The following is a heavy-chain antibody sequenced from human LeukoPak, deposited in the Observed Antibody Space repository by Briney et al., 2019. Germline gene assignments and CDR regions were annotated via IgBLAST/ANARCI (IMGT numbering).Heavy chain of an antibody. CDR2: LYVNENR. CDR1: GPIVSTNY. V-gene: IGHV3-53*01. D-gene: IGHD1-26*01. CDR3: VREDLGVDY. J-gene: IGHJ4*02. Sequence: GGSLRLSCAVSGPIVSTNYMSWVRQAPGKGLEWISILYVNENRYYADSVKGRLIISRDTSKNTLYLQMNSLRAEDTAMYYCVREDLGVDYWGQGTLVTVSS.